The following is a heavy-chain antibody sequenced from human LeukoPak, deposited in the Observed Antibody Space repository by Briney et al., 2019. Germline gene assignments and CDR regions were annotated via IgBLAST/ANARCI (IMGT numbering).Heavy chain of an antibody. V-gene: IGHV4-34*01. CDR3: AREDIVVVPAAPYYYYGMDV. CDR1: GGSFSGYY. D-gene: IGHD2-2*01. Sequence: SETLSLTCAVYGGSFSGYYWSWIRQPPGKGLEWIGEINHSGSTNYNPSLKSRVTISVDTSKNQFSLKLSSVTAADTAVYYCAREDIVVVPAAPYYYYGMDVWGQGTTVTVSS. J-gene: IGHJ6*02. CDR2: INHSGST.